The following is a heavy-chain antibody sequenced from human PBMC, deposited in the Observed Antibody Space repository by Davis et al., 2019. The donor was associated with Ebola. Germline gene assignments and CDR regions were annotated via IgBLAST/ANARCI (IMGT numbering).Heavy chain of an antibody. CDR1: GFTFRSYW. CDR3: ARGEIHEF. J-gene: IGHJ4*02. V-gene: IGHV3-7*03. Sequence: PGGSLRLSCAASGFTFRSYWMSWVRQAPGKGLEWVANIKQEGSEKYYVDSVKGRFTIARDNAKNSLYLQMSSLRTEDTAVYYCARGEIHEFWGQGTLVTVSS. CDR2: IKQEGSEK. D-gene: IGHD5-18*01.